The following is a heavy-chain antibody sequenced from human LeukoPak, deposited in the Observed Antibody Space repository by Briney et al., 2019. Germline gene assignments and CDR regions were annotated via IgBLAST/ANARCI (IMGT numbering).Heavy chain of an antibody. J-gene: IGHJ4*02. CDR1: GFTFSSYG. CDR3: ARDSGLRYFDWLPDY. Sequence: GGSLRLSCAASGFTFSSYGMHSVRQAPGKGLEWVAVIWYDGSNKYYADSVKGRFTISRDNSKNTLYLQMNSLRAEDTAVYYCARDSGLRYFDWLPDYWGQGTLVTVSS. CDR2: IWYDGSNK. V-gene: IGHV3-33*01. D-gene: IGHD3-9*01.